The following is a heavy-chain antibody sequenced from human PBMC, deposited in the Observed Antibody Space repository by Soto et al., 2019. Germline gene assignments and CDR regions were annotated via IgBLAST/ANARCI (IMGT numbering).Heavy chain of an antibody. CDR2: IYPGDSDT. J-gene: IGHJ3*02. V-gene: IGHV5-51*01. Sequence: PGESLKISCKGSGYSFTSYWIGWVRQMPGKGLEWMGIIYPGDSDTRYSPSFQGQVTISADKSISTAYLQWSSLKASDTAMYYCARHPPYYYDSSGYYWSVFDIWGQGTMVTVSS. CDR3: ARHPPYYYDSSGYYWSVFDI. D-gene: IGHD3-22*01. CDR1: GYSFTSYW.